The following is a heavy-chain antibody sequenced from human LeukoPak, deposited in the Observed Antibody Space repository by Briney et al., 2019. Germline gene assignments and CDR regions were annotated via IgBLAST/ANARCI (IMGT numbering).Heavy chain of an antibody. D-gene: IGHD3-22*01. CDR3: AKTGGYYDTSDLYRPDVFDI. V-gene: IGHV3-23*01. Sequence: GGSLRLSCAASGFTSSNFAMSWVRQAPGKGLEWVSAISGTGGNTSYTDSVTGRFTISRDNSKNTLYVQMNSLGAEDTAVYYCAKTGGYYDTSDLYRPDVFDIWGQGTVVTVSS. CDR2: ISGTGGNT. CDR1: GFTSSNFA. J-gene: IGHJ3*02.